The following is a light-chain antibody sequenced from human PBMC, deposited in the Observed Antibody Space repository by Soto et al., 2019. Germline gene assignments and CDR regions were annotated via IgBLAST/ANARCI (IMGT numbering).Light chain of an antibody. CDR2: DAS. Sequence: EIVLTQSPATLSLSPGERATLSCRASQSVSSYLAWYQQKPGQAPRLLIYDASNRATGIPARFSGSGSGTDFTLTISSLEPEDFADYYCQQRSNLPPLTFGGGTKVEIK. V-gene: IGKV3-11*01. CDR1: QSVSSY. J-gene: IGKJ4*01. CDR3: QQRSNLPPLT.